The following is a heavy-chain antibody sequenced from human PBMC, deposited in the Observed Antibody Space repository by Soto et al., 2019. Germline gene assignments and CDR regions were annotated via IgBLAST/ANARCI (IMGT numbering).Heavy chain of an antibody. V-gene: IGHV3-33*01. CDR1: GFTFSTYG. Sequence: QVQLVESGGGVVQPGRSPRLSCAASGFTFSTYGMHWVRQAPGKGLEWVAVIWYAGSNKYYADSVKGRFTISRDNSKNTLYLQMNSLRAEDTAVYYCARGTVHFDYWGQGTLVTVSS. CDR2: IWYAGSNK. J-gene: IGHJ4*02. CDR3: ARGTVHFDY. D-gene: IGHD4-17*01.